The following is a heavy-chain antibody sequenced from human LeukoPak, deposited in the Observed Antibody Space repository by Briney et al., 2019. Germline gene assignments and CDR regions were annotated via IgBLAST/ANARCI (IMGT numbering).Heavy chain of an antibody. CDR2: IYYSGST. CDR1: GGSISYYY. D-gene: IGHD6-19*01. Sequence: SETLSLTCTVSGGSISYYYWSWIRQPPGKGLEWIGNIYYSGSTNYNPSLKSRVTISVDTSRNQFFLKLRSVTAADTAVYYCARAHSSSFDYWGQGTLVTVSS. J-gene: IGHJ4*02. V-gene: IGHV4-59*01. CDR3: ARAHSSSFDY.